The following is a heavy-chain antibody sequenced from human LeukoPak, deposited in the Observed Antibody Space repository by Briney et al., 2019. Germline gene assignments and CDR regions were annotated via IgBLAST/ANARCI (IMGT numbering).Heavy chain of an antibody. CDR1: GGSISSGSYY. V-gene: IGHV4-61*02. J-gene: IGHJ3*02. D-gene: IGHD4-23*01. CDR3: ARGVTAAFDI. Sequence: SETLSLTCTVSGGSISSGSYYWSWIRQPAGKGLEWIGRIYTSGSTNYNPSLKSRVTISVDTSKNQFSLKLSSVTAADTAVYYCARGVTAAFDIWGQGTMVTVSS. CDR2: IYTSGST.